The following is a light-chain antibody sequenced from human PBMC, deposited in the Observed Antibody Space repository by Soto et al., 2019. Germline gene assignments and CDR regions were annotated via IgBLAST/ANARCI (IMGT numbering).Light chain of an antibody. CDR3: QQYNSYPYT. CDR2: KAS. Sequence: DIQMTQSPSTLSASVGDRVTITCRASQSISSWLAWYQQKPGKAPKLLIYKASSLESGVPSRFSGSGSGTEFTLTISSLQPDDYATYYCQQYNSYPYTFGQGTKLEIK. J-gene: IGKJ2*01. V-gene: IGKV1-5*03. CDR1: QSISSW.